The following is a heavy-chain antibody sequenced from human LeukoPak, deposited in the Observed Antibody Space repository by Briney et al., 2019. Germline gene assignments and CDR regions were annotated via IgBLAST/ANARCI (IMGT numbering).Heavy chain of an antibody. CDR1: GITVSDAW. J-gene: IGHJ4*02. V-gene: IGHV3-15*01. D-gene: IGHD2/OR15-2a*01. CDR2: IKSKTDGGTT. Sequence: GGSLRLSCAASGITVSDAWTSWVRQAPGKGLEWVGRIKSKTDGGTTDYAAPVKGRFTVSRDDSKNTLYLQMNSLRTEDTALYYCTTGFSTGNWGQGTLVTVSS. CDR3: TTGFSTGN.